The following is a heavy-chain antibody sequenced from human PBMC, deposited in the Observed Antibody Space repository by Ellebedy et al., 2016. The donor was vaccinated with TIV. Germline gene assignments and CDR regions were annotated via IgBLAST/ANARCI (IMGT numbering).Heavy chain of an antibody. J-gene: IGHJ4*02. CDR3: ARANEIRNYYYDSSCLDY. V-gene: IGHV3-21*01. CDR2: ISSSSSYI. D-gene: IGHD3-22*01. Sequence: GESLKISCAASGFTFSSSSMNWVRQAPGKGLEWVSSISSSSSYIYYADSMKGRFTISRDNAKNSLYLHMNSLRAKDTAVYDCARANEIRNYYYDSSCLDYWGQGTLVTVSS. CDR1: GFTFSSSS.